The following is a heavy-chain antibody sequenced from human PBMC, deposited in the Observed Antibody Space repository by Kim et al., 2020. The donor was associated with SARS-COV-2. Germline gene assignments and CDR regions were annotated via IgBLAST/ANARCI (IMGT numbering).Heavy chain of an antibody. CDR1: TFTYTRYY. CDR3: AGDAPDSCGYYNAY. D-gene: IGHD3-22*01. J-gene: IGHJ1*01. V-gene: IGHV3-23*01. Sequence: GGSLRLSCAASTFTYTRYYMTWVRQAPGKGLEWVSGVCSSGGTYYSASSMKGWFTSCEDNSNTPLYLLMSILAAETAAYYYAGDAPDSCGYYNAYCGQGT. CDR2: VCSSGGTY.